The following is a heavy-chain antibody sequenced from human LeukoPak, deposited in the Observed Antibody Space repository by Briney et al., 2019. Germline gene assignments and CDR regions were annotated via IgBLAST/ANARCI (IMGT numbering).Heavy chain of an antibody. J-gene: IGHJ6*02. Sequence: SVKVSCKASGGIFSSYAISWVRQAPGQGLEWMGGIIPIFGTANYAQKFQGRVTITADESTSTAYMELSSLRSEDTAVYYCARDQGEQLAVPYYYGMDVWGQGTTVTVSS. CDR2: IIPIFGTA. D-gene: IGHD6-6*01. CDR1: GGIFSSYA. V-gene: IGHV1-69*13. CDR3: ARDQGEQLAVPYYYGMDV.